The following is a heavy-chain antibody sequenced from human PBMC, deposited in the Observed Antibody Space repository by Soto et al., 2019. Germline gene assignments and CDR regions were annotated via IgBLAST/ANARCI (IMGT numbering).Heavy chain of an antibody. D-gene: IGHD3-3*01. CDR1: GYTFTSYG. J-gene: IGHJ6*02. Sequence: ASVKVSCKASGYTFTSYGISWVRQAPGQGLEWMGWISAYNGKTNYAQKFQGRVTITTDTSTSTAYMELCSLRSEDTAVYYCATKVYDFWSGYPKAYYYYYGMDAWGQGTTVTVSS. V-gene: IGHV1-18*01. CDR2: ISAYNGKT. CDR3: ATKVYDFWSGYPKAYYYYYGMDA.